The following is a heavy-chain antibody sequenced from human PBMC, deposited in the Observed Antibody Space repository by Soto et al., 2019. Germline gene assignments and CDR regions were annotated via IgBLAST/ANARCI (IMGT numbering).Heavy chain of an antibody. CDR2: TYYRSKWYN. J-gene: IGHJ6*02. CDR3: ARDRIRDFWSGYYYYYYGMDV. CDR1: GDSVSSNSAA. Sequence: SQTLSLTCAISGDSVSSNSAAWNWIRQSPSRGLEWLGRTYYRSKWYNDYAVSVKSRITINPDTSKNQFSLQLNSVTPEDTAVYYCARDRIRDFWSGYYYYYYGMDVWGQGTTVTVSS. V-gene: IGHV6-1*01. D-gene: IGHD3-3*01.